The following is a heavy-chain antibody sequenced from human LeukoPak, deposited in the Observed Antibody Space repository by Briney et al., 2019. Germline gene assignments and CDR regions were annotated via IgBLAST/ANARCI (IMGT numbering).Heavy chain of an antibody. CDR1: GYTLTELS. J-gene: IGHJ6*02. D-gene: IGHD5-12*01. Sequence: ASVKVSCKVSGYTLTELSMHWVRQAPGKGLEWMGGFDPEGGETIYAQKFQGRVTMTEDTSTDTAYMELSSLRSEDTAVYYCASGGYSGYDLYYYYGMDVWGQGTTVTVSS. V-gene: IGHV1-24*01. CDR3: ASGGYSGYDLYYYYGMDV. CDR2: FDPEGGET.